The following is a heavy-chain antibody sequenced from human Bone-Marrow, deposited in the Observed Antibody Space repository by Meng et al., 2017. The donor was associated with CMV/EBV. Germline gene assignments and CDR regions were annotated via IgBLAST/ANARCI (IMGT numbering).Heavy chain of an antibody. CDR2: IKQDGSEK. J-gene: IGHJ5*02. Sequence: GESLKISCAASGFTFSSYWMSWVRQAPGKGLEWVANIKQDGSEKYYVDSVKGRFTISRDNAKNSLYMQMNSLRAEDTAVYYCARELVDYSSSWYLVNWFDPWGQGTLVTVSS. CDR3: ARELVDYSSSWYLVNWFDP. CDR1: GFTFSSYW. V-gene: IGHV3-7*01. D-gene: IGHD6-13*01.